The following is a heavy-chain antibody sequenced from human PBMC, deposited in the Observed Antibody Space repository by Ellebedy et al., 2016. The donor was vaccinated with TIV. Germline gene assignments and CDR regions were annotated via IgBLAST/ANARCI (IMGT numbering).Heavy chain of an antibody. CDR3: ARGVEELGELYQATNIEYFQH. V-gene: IGHV4-31*03. CDR1: GGSISSGGYY. D-gene: IGHD3-10*01. Sequence: SETLSLXXTVSGGSISSGGYYWSWIRQHPGKGLEWIGYIYYSGSTYYNPSLKSRVTISVDTSKNQFSLKLSSVTAADTAVYYCARGVEELGELYQATNIEYFQHWGQGTLVTVSS. CDR2: IYYSGST. J-gene: IGHJ1*01.